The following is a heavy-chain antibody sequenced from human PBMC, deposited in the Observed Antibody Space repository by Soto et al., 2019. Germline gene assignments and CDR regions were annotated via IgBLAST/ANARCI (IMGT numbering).Heavy chain of an antibody. V-gene: IGHV4-59*01. D-gene: IGHD6-13*01. Sequence: QVQLQESGPGLVKPSETLSLTCTVSGGSISSYYWSWIRQSPGKGLEWIGYISYNGRTSYNPSLKSRVPISVDPSENQFSLKLNFVTAADTAVYYCARAAAGDEKNFDYWGQGTLVTVSS. CDR2: ISYNGRT. CDR1: GGSISSYY. J-gene: IGHJ4*02. CDR3: ARAAAGDEKNFDY.